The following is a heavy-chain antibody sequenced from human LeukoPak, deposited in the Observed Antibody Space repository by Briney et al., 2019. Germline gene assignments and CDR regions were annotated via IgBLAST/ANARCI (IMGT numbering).Heavy chain of an antibody. CDR3: ARDSRDGSGWFFDY. V-gene: IGHV4-31*03. D-gene: IGHD6-19*01. CDR1: GGSISSSGYY. CDR2: IYHSGSP. Sequence: SETLSLTCTVSGGSISSSGYYWSWIRQHPGKGLEWIGYIYHSGSPYYNPSLKSRLTISVDTSKNQFSLKLSSVTAADTAVYYCARDSRDGSGWFFDYWGQGTLVTVSS. J-gene: IGHJ4*02.